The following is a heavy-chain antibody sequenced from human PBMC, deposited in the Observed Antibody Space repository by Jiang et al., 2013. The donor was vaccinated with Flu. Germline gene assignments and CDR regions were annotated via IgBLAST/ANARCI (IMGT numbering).Heavy chain of an antibody. CDR2: INPSGGST. J-gene: IGHJ6*02. V-gene: IGHV1-46*01. CDR1: GYTFTSYY. Sequence: VQLVESGVEVKKPGASLKVSCKASGYTFTSYYMHWVRQAPGQGLEWMGIINPSGGSTSYAQKFQGRVTMTRDTSTSTVYMELSSLRSEDTAVYYCARDPYYDRSDSSHYYDMDVWAKGPRSPSP. CDR3: ARDPYYDRSDSSHYYDMDV. D-gene: IGHD3-22*01.